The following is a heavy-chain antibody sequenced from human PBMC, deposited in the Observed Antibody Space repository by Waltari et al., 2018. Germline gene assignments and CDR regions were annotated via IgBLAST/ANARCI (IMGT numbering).Heavy chain of an antibody. CDR3: ARDYSNKGMDV. CDR2: ISGSGTSV. J-gene: IGHJ6*02. CDR1: GFSLFDY. D-gene: IGHD4-4*01. Sequence: QVQLVESGGGLVKPGGSLRLSCAASGFSLFDYMGLIRQAPSKGLEWVAYISGSGTSVYHADSVKGRFTVSRDNAKNSLYLQMNNLRAEDTAVYYCARDYSNKGMDVWGQGTTVTVSS. V-gene: IGHV3-11*01.